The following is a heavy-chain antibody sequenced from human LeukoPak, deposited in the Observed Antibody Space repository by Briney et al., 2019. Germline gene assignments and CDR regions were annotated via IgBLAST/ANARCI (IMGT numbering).Heavy chain of an antibody. CDR3: AIDGYTASHFFLDY. D-gene: IGHD5-18*01. J-gene: IGHJ4*02. Sequence: SETLSLTCSVSSGSINSYYWGWVRQPAGRGLDWIGRIYTTGRADYDPSLQSRVAMSIDTSQKQFSLNLKSVTAADTATYFCAIDGYTASHFFLDYWRPGPPVTVSS. V-gene: IGHV4-4*07. CDR1: SGSINSYY. CDR2: IYTTGRA.